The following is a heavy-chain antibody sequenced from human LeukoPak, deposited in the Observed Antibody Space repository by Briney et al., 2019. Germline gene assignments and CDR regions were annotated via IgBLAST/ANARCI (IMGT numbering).Heavy chain of an antibody. Sequence: GGPLRLSCAASGFTFSTYAMSWVRHTPGKGLEWVSGISSGGNTQYTDSVKGRFTVSRDNSKNTLQLQMDSLRAEDTAIYYCTKDRRQWVVPYFDSWGQGTVVTVSS. CDR2: ISSGGNT. CDR3: TKDRRQWVVPYFDS. J-gene: IGHJ4*02. V-gene: IGHV3-23*01. CDR1: GFTFSTYA. D-gene: IGHD6-19*01.